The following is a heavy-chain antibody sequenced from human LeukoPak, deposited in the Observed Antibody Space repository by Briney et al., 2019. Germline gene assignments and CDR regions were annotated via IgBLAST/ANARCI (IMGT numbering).Heavy chain of an antibody. CDR1: GFTFSSYS. CDR3: AREGGYSGYDMDY. Sequence: NPGGSLRLSCAASGFTFSSYSMNWVRQAPGKVLEWVSSISSSSSYIYYADSVKGRFTISRDNAKNSLYLQMNSLRAEDTAVYYCAREGGYSGYDMDYWGQGTLVTVSS. CDR2: ISSSSSYI. V-gene: IGHV3-21*01. D-gene: IGHD5-12*01. J-gene: IGHJ4*02.